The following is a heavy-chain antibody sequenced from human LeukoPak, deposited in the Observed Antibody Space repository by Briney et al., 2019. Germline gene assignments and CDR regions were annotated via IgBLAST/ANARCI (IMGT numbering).Heavy chain of an antibody. J-gene: IGHJ4*02. D-gene: IGHD5-18*01. Sequence: PGGSLRLSCAASGFTFSSYWMSWVRQAPGKGLEWVANIKQDGSEKYYVDSVKGRFTISRDNAKNSLYLQMNSLRAEDTAVYYCARENRAMVGDFYDYWGQGTLVTVSS. V-gene: IGHV3-7*01. CDR2: IKQDGSEK. CDR1: GFTFSSYW. CDR3: ARENRAMVGDFYDY.